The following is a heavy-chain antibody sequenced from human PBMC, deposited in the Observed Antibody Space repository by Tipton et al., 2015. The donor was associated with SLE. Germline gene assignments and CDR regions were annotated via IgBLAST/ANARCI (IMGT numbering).Heavy chain of an antibody. CDR3: ARSPQWEPATFDI. CDR2: ISTYSGNT. D-gene: IGHD1-26*01. J-gene: IGHJ3*02. CDR1: GYTFTIYG. V-gene: IGHV1-18*01. Sequence: QLVQSGPEVKKPGASVKVSCKASGYTFTIYGISWVRQAPGQGLEWMGWISTYSGNTNYAQKLQGRVTMTTDTATSTAYMELRSLRSDDTAVYYCARSPQWEPATFDIWGQGTVVTVSS.